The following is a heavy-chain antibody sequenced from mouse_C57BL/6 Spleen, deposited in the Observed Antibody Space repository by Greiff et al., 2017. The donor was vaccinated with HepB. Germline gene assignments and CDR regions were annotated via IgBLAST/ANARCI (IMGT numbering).Heavy chain of an antibody. CDR3: TRVPFITTVGEAMDY. V-gene: IGHV5-9-1*02. CDR2: ISSGGDYI. D-gene: IGHD1-1*01. CDR1: GFTFSSYA. J-gene: IGHJ4*01. Sequence: EVKVEESGEGLVKPGGSLKLSCAASGFTFSSYAMSWVRQTPEKRLEWVAYISSGGDYIYYADTVKGRFTISRDNARNTLYLQMSSLKSEDTAMYYCTRVPFITTVGEAMDYWGQGTSVTVSS.